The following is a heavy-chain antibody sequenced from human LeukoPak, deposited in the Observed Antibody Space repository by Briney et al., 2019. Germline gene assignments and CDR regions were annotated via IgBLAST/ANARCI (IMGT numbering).Heavy chain of an antibody. CDR1: GGSISSYY. CDR2: IYYSGST. D-gene: IGHD3-10*01. Sequence: SETLSLTCTVSGGSISSYYWSWIRQPPGKGLEWIGYIYYSGSTNYNPSPKSRVTISVDTSKNQFSLKLSSVTAADTAVYYCARQGDSGSDFDYWGQGTLVTVSS. CDR3: ARQGDSGSDFDY. V-gene: IGHV4-59*08. J-gene: IGHJ4*02.